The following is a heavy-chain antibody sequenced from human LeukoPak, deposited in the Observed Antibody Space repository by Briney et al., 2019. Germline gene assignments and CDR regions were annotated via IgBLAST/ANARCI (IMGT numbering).Heavy chain of an antibody. V-gene: IGHV1-3*01. CDR2: INAGKGNT. J-gene: IGHJ6*02. CDR1: GYSLTSDA. D-gene: IGHD3-22*01. CDR3: ARDTPLLSSGPYGMDV. Sequence: ASVKVSCKASGYSLTSDAMHWVRQAPGQRLEWMGWINAGKGNTKYSQKFQGRVTITRDTSASTAYMELSSLRYEDTAVYYCARDTPLLSSGPYGMDVWGQGTTVTVSS.